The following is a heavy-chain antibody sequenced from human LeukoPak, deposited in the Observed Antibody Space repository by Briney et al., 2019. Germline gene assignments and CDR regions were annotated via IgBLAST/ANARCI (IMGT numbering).Heavy chain of an antibody. V-gene: IGHV4-34*01. CDR1: GGSFSGYY. CDR2: INHSGSP. CDR3: ARAGRWLQMAFDY. J-gene: IGHJ4*02. D-gene: IGHD5-24*01. Sequence: SETLSLTCAVYGGSFSGYYWSWIRQPPGKGLEWIGEINHSGSPNYNPSLKSRVTISVDTSKNQFSLKLSSVTAADTAVYYCARAGRWLQMAFDYWGQGTLVTVSS.